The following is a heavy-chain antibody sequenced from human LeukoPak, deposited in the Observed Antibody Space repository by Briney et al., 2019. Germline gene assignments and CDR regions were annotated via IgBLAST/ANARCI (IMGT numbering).Heavy chain of an antibody. D-gene: IGHD3-22*01. Sequence: PGGSPRLSCAASGFTFSSYSMNWVRQAPGKGLEWVSSISSSSSYIYYADSVEGRFTISRDNAKNSLYLQMNSLRAEDTAVYYCARVGYYDSSGYHHAFDIWGQGTMVTVSS. CDR1: GFTFSSYS. CDR2: ISSSSSYI. CDR3: ARVGYYDSSGYHHAFDI. J-gene: IGHJ3*02. V-gene: IGHV3-21*01.